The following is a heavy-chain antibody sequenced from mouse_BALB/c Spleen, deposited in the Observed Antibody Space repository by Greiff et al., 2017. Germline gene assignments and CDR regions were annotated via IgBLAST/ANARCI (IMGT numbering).Heavy chain of an antibody. CDR2: IWSGGST. CDR1: GFSLTSYG. CDR3: ARKDDYDDWFAY. D-gene: IGHD2-4*01. V-gene: IGHV2-2*02. J-gene: IGHJ3*01. Sequence: QVQLKESGPGLVQPSQSLSITCTVSGFSLTSYGVHWVRQSPGKGLEWLGVIWSGGSTDYNAAFISRLSISKDNSKSQVFFKMNSLQANDTAIYYCARKDDYDDWFAYWGQGTLVTVSA.